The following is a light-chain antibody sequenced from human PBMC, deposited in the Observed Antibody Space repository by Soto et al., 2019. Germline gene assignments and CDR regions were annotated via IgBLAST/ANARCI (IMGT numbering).Light chain of an antibody. CDR1: QSVSSD. Sequence: EIVMTQSPATLSVSPGERATLSCRASQSVSSDLAWYHQKPGQAPRLLIYGASTRATGIPARFSGSGSGTEFSLSINSLQTEDFAVYYCQQYNNWPLTFGQGTKVEIK. CDR2: GAS. CDR3: QQYNNWPLT. V-gene: IGKV3-15*01. J-gene: IGKJ1*01.